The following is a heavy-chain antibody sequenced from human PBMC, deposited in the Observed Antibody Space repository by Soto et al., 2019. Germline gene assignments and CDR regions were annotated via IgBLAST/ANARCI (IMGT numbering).Heavy chain of an antibody. Sequence: QVQLQESGPGLLKPSETLSLSCTVSYASINNYHWTWIRQPPGKGLEWIAYIYYTGTTNFNPSLGSRGSISMDTSKNQFSLKLRSVTASDTAVYYCATLRGLGEVSPYFDSWGQGRMVIVSS. D-gene: IGHD3-10*01. CDR1: YASINNYH. J-gene: IGHJ4*02. CDR3: ATLRGLGEVSPYFDS. V-gene: IGHV4-59*08. CDR2: IYYTGTT.